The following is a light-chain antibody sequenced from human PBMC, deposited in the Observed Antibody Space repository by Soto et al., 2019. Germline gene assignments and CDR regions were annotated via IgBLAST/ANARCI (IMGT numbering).Light chain of an antibody. J-gene: IGKJ3*01. V-gene: IGKV1-39*01. CDR3: HQSYNGPFT. CDR2: SAS. CDR1: QSISRY. Sequence: DIQMTQSPSSLSASVGDRVTVTCRAGQSISRYLNWYQQRPGKAPKLLIYSASSLQTGVPSRFSGSGSGTDFTLTNTSLHPEDFATHYCHQSYNGPFTFGPGTKVDL.